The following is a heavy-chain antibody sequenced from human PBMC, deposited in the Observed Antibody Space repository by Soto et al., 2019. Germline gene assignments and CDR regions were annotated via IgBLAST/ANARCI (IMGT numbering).Heavy chain of an antibody. D-gene: IGHD3-3*01. J-gene: IGHJ6*03. CDR1: GGSISSGDYY. CDR3: ARHQAFFWSGPHYMDV. Sequence: SETLSLTCTVSGGSISSGDYYWGWIRQPPGKGLEWIGSIYYSGSTYYNPSLKGRVTISVDTSKNQFSLKLSSVTAADTAVYYCARHQAFFWSGPHYMDVWGKGTTVTVSS. CDR2: IYYSGST. V-gene: IGHV4-39*01.